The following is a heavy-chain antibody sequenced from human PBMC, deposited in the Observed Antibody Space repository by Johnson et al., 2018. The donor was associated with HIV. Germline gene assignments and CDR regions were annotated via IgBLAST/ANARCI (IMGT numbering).Heavy chain of an antibody. Sequence: QVQLVESGGGVVQPGGSLRLSCAASGFTFSDYYMSWIRQAPGKGLEWVAVISYDGINKYYADSVKGRFSISRDNSRNTLYLQMSSLRPEDTAVYFCARVGVSGYDLAAFDIWGQGTMVTVSA. D-gene: IGHD5-12*01. CDR2: ISYDGINK. CDR1: GFTFSDYY. CDR3: ARVGVSGYDLAAFDI. V-gene: IGHV3-30-3*01. J-gene: IGHJ3*02.